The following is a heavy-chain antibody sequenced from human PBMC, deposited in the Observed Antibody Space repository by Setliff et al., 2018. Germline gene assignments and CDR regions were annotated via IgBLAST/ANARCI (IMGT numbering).Heavy chain of an antibody. CDR3: ARGRAGHSGH. D-gene: IGHD6-19*01. J-gene: IGHJ4*02. CDR2: IYYSGTT. V-gene: IGHV4-31*03. CDR1: GGSISSGAYY. Sequence: PSETLSLTCTVSGGSISSGAYYWSWIRQHPGKGLEWIGYIYYSGTTYYNPSLQSRVTISKDTSKNQFSLKLSSVAAADTAVYYCARGRAGHSGHWGQGALVTVSS.